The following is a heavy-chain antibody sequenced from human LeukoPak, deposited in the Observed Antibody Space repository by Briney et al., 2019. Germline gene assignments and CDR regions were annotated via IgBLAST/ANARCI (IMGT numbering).Heavy chain of an antibody. V-gene: IGHV4-39*07. CDR2: ISYSGNT. Sequence: SETLSLTCTVSGGSISSSDFYWGWLRQPPGKGLEWIGSISYSGNTYYNPSLKSRVTISVDTSKNQFSLKLSSVTAADTAVYYCARVKDGYRPLFHRSLDYWGQGTLVTVSS. J-gene: IGHJ4*02. CDR3: ARVKDGYRPLFHRSLDY. CDR1: GGSISSSDFY. D-gene: IGHD5-24*01.